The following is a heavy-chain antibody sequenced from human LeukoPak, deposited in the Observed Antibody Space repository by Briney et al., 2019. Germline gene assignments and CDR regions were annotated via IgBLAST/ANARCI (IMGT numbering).Heavy chain of an antibody. V-gene: IGHV3-23*01. D-gene: IGHD4-17*01. Sequence: PGGSLRLSCAASGFTFSSYGMSWVRQAPGKGLEWVSAISGSGGSTYYADSVKGRFTISRDNSKNTLYLQMNSLRAEDTAVYYCAKVNYGDYVEDAFDIWGQGTMVTVSS. J-gene: IGHJ3*02. CDR3: AKVNYGDYVEDAFDI. CDR1: GFTFSSYG. CDR2: ISGSGGST.